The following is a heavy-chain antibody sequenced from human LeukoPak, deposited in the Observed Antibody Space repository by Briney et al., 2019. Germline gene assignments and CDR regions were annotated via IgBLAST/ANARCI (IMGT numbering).Heavy chain of an antibody. CDR2: IKPSGGST. J-gene: IGHJ6*03. CDR3: ARDVPTRRSSTSCHNYYYYYMDV. V-gene: IGHV1-46*01. CDR1: GYTFTSYY. D-gene: IGHD2-2*02. Sequence: VSVKLSCKASGYTFTSYYMHWVRQAPGQGLEWVGIIKPSGGSTSYAQKFQGRVTMTRDTSTSTVYMERSSLRSEDTAVYYCARDVPTRRSSTSCHNYYYYYMDVWGKGTTVTVSS.